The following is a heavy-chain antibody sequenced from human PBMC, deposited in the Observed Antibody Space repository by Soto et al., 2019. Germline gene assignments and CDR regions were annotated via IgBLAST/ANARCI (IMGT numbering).Heavy chain of an antibody. CDR1: GYTLTELS. V-gene: IGHV1-24*01. CDR2: FDPEDGET. Sequence: GASVKVSCKVSGYTLTELSMHWVRQAPGKGLEWMGGFDPEDGETIYAQKFQGRVTMTEDTSTDTAYMELSSLRSEDTAVYNCATSPGYCSGGRCYSKMNWGQGTLVTVSS. D-gene: IGHD2-15*01. CDR3: ATSPGYCSGGRCYSKMN. J-gene: IGHJ4*02.